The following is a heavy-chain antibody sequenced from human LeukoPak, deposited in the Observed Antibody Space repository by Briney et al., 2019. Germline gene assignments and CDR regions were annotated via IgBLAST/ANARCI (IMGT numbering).Heavy chain of an antibody. D-gene: IGHD3-22*01. J-gene: IGHJ3*02. CDR1: GFTFSKHW. V-gene: IGHV3-74*01. CDR3: ARRFYDTSPRPFDI. CDR2: INSDGSNT. Sequence: PGGSLRLSCAASGFTFSKHWMHWVRQAPGKGLVWVSRINSDGSNTNYADSVRGRFTISRDNAKNTLYLQMNSLRAEDTAVYYCARRFYDTSPRPFDIWGQGTMVTVSS.